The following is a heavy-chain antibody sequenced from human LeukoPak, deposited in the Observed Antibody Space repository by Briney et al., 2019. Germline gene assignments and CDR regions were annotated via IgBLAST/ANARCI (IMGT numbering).Heavy chain of an antibody. CDR3: ARDKKSGESSEIDY. D-gene: IGHD3-10*01. V-gene: IGHV3-74*01. Sequence: GGSLRRSSAASGFTFSNYWGHWVRQAPGKGLVWVSRINRDGTTTNYADSVKGRFTVSRDNAKNTLNLQMNSLRAEDTAVYYCARDKKSGESSEIDYWGQGALVTVSS. CDR2: INRDGTTT. CDR1: GFTFSNYW. J-gene: IGHJ4*02.